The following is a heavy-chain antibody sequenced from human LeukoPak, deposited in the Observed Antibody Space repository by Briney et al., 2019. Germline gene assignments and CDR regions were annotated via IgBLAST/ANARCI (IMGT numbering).Heavy chain of an antibody. CDR3: ARRAGIYSHPYDY. CDR1: GFTFSSYE. D-gene: IGHD1-14*01. CDR2: ITSSGSAI. Sequence: GGSLRLSCAASGFTFSSYEMNWVRQAPGKGLEWVSYITSSGSAIYYADSVRGRFTISRDNSKNTLFLQMNSLRAEDTAVYYCARRAGIYSHPYDYWGQGTLVTVSS. V-gene: IGHV3-48*03. J-gene: IGHJ4*02.